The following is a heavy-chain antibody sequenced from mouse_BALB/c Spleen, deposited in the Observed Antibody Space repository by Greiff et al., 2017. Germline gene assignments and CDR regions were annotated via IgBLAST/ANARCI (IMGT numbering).Heavy chain of an antibody. J-gene: IGHJ2*01. CDR3: ARSGGSSPYYFDY. CDR2: ISSGSSTI. D-gene: IGHD1-1*01. CDR1: GFTFSSFG. V-gene: IGHV5-17*02. Sequence: EVKLMESGGGLVQPGGSRKLSCAASGFTFSSFGMHWVRQAPEKGLEWVAYISSGSSTIYYADTVKGRFTISRDNPKNTLFLQMTSLRSEDTAMYYCARSGGSSPYYFDYWGQGTTLTGSS.